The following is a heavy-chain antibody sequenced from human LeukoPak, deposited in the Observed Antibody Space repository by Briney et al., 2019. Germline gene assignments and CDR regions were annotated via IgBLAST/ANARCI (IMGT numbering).Heavy chain of an antibody. V-gene: IGHV3-21*01. CDR3: ARDPGSTGNY. J-gene: IGHJ4*02. CDR2: ISITSSEI. Sequence: GGSLRLSCAASEFTFSTYTMNWVRQAPGKGLEWISLISITSSEIYYADSVKGRFTTSRDNAKNVLYLQMNSLRVEDTAVYYCARDPGSTGNYWGQGTLVSVSS. D-gene: IGHD1-14*01. CDR1: EFTFSTYT.